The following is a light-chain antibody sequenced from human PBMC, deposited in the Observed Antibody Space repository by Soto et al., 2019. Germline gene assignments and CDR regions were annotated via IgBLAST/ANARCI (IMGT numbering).Light chain of an antibody. CDR1: QGISGW. CDR3: LQSNNFPPLT. CDR2: ATS. J-gene: IGKJ4*01. Sequence: MQMTQSPSSVSASVGDRVTITCRASQGISGWLAWYQQKPGKVPKLLIYATSTLQSGVPPRFSGSASGTDFTLTISSLQPEDFATYYCLQSNNFPPLTFGGGTKVEIK. V-gene: IGKV1-12*01.